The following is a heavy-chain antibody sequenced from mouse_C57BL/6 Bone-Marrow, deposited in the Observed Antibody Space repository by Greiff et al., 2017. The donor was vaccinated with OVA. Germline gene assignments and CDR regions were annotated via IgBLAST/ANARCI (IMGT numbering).Heavy chain of an antibody. V-gene: IGHV1-66*01. CDR3: AREREVYDGYYGFAY. Sequence: QVQLQQSGPELVKPGASVKISCKASGYSFTSYYIHWVKQRPGQGLEWIGWIYPGSGNTKYNEKFKGKATLTADTSSSTAYMQLSSLTSEDSAVYYCAREREVYDGYYGFAYWGQGTLVTVSA. CDR1: GYSFTSYY. J-gene: IGHJ3*01. D-gene: IGHD2-3*01. CDR2: IYPGSGNT.